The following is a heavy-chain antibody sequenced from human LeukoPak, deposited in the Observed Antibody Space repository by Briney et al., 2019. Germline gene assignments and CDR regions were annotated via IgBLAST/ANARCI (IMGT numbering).Heavy chain of an antibody. CDR1: GGSISSSSYY. Sequence: SETLSLTCTVSGGSISSSSYYGGWVRQPPGKGLVWIVSMYYSGSTYYNPSHKSRVTISVDTSKNQFSLKLSSVTAADTAVYYCARLPSGSVIAAAGTNYFDYWGQGTLVTVSS. D-gene: IGHD6-13*01. CDR3: ARLPSGSVIAAAGTNYFDY. V-gene: IGHV4-39*01. CDR2: MYYSGST. J-gene: IGHJ4*02.